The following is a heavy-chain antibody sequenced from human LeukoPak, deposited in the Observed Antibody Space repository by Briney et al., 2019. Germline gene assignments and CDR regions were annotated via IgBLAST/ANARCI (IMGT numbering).Heavy chain of an antibody. V-gene: IGHV3-23*01. CDR2: INGGGDNT. D-gene: IGHD6-19*01. CDR3: AKGAAGVNRVFDY. J-gene: IGHJ4*02. Sequence: GGSLRLSCAASGFTFSTSAMSWVRQAPGKGLEWVSAINGGGDNTYYAESVRGRFTISRDNSKNTLFLQMNTLRAEDTAVYYCAKGAAGVNRVFDYWGQGTLVTVSS. CDR1: GFTFSTSA.